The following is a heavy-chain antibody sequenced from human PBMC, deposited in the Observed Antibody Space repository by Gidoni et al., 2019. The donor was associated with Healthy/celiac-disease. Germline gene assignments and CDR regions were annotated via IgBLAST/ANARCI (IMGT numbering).Heavy chain of an antibody. J-gene: IGHJ6*03. CDR2: ISSSSSYI. CDR3: ARAVTTVRQEHYYYHYYMDV. V-gene: IGHV3-21*01. Sequence: EVQLVESGGGLVKPGGSLRLSCAASGFTFSSYSMNWVRQAPGKGLEWVSSISSSSSYIYYADSVKGRFTISRDNAKNSLYLQMNSLRAEDTAVYYCARAVTTVRQEHYYYHYYMDVWGKGTTVTVSS. CDR1: GFTFSSYS. D-gene: IGHD4-17*01.